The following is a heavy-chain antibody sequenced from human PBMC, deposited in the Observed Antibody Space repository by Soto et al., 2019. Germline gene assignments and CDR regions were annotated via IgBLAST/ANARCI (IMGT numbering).Heavy chain of an antibody. D-gene: IGHD3-3*01. Sequence: QVQLVQSGAEVKKPGASVKVSCKASGYTFTSYGISWVRQAPGQGLEWMGWISAYNGNTNYAQRLQGRVTMTTDTSTSTAYMELRSLRSDDTAVYYCARDIDGIMMFGVAGGAFDIWGQGTMVTVSS. CDR2: ISAYNGNT. CDR3: ARDIDGIMMFGVAGGAFDI. J-gene: IGHJ3*02. CDR1: GYTFTSYG. V-gene: IGHV1-18*01.